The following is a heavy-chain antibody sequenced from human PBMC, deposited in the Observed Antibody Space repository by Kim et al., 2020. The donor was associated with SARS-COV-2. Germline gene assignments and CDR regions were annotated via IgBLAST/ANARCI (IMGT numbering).Heavy chain of an antibody. Sequence: SETLSLTCTVSGGSISSGGYYWSWIRQHPGKGLEWIGYIYYSGSTYYNPSLKSRVTISVDTSKNQFSLKLSSVTAADTAVYYCAREGDSGYDLAYWGQGTLVTVSS. CDR3: AREGDSGYDLAY. V-gene: IGHV4-31*03. D-gene: IGHD5-12*01. J-gene: IGHJ4*02. CDR1: GGSISSGGYY. CDR2: IYYSGST.